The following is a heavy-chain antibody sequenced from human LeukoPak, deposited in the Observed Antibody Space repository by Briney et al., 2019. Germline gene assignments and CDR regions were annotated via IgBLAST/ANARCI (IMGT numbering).Heavy chain of an antibody. V-gene: IGHV3-23*01. Sequence: GGSLRLSCAASGFTFGNYAMAWVRQSPGKGLEWVSCITDIGKNTYHTDSVKGRFTISRDNSKNTLSLQMNSLRVEDTAVYYCAKATQRYCTGGTCYPLDYWGQGPLVTVSS. J-gene: IGHJ4*02. D-gene: IGHD2-8*02. CDR1: GFTFGNYA. CDR2: ITDIGKNT. CDR3: AKATQRYCTGGTCYPLDY.